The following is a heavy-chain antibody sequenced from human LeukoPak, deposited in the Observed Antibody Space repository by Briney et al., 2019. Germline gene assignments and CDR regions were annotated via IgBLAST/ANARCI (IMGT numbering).Heavy chain of an antibody. J-gene: IGHJ3*02. CDR1: GFTVSSSY. D-gene: IGHD1-26*01. CDR2: IYSCGST. V-gene: IGHV3-66*01. CDR3: ARGGGSYKTGAFDI. Sequence: PGGSLRLSCAASGFTVSSSYMTWVRQAPGKGLEWVSVIYSCGSTYYADSVKGRFTISRDNSKNTLYLQMNSLRAEDTAVYYCARGGGSYKTGAFDIWGQGTMVTASA.